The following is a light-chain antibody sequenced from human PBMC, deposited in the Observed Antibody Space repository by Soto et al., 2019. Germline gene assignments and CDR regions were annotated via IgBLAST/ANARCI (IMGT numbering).Light chain of an antibody. Sequence: DIQMTQSPSSLSASVGDRITITCQASQDISNYLNWYQQKPGKAPKLLIYGASNLETGVPSRFSVSGFVTDSTFTISSLQPEDTATYYCQHYDRLPLTFGGGTEVEVK. J-gene: IGKJ4*01. CDR3: QHYDRLPLT. V-gene: IGKV1-33*01. CDR1: QDISNY. CDR2: GAS.